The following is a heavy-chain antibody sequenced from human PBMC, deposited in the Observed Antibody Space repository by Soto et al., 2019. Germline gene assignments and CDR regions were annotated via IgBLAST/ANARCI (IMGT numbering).Heavy chain of an antibody. V-gene: IGHV3-30*18. Sequence: GGSLRLSCAASGFTFSSYGMHWVRPAPGKGLEWVAVISYDGSNKYYADSVKGRFTISRDNSKNTLYLQMNSLRAEDTAVYYCANPLSAYWGQGTLVTVSS. CDR3: ANPLSAY. CDR1: GFTFSSYG. J-gene: IGHJ4*02. CDR2: ISYDGSNK.